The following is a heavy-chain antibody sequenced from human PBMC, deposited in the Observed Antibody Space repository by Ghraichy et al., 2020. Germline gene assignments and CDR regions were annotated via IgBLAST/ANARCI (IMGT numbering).Heavy chain of an antibody. CDR3: ARIRYNWNYYDY. Sequence: GGSLRLSCAASGFTFSSYEMNWVRQAPGKGLEWVSYISSSGSTIYYADSVKGRFTISRDNAKNSLYLQMNSLRAEDTAVYYCARIRYNWNYYDYWGQGTLVTVSS. J-gene: IGHJ4*02. D-gene: IGHD1-20*01. V-gene: IGHV3-48*03. CDR1: GFTFSSYE. CDR2: ISSSGSTI.